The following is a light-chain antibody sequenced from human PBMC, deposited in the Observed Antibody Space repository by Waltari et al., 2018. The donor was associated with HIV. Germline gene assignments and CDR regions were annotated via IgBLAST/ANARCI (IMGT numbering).Light chain of an antibody. J-gene: IGLJ2*01. CDR1: RYNIGENF. V-gene: IGLV1-47*01. CDR2: RNN. CDR3: ATWDDDLSGVV. Sequence: QSVLTQPPSASGTPGQRVTISCSGGRYNIGENFVYWFQQLPGTAPRLLVFRNNQRPSGVPDRFSGSKGGTSASLVISGLRSEDEGTYYCATWDDDLSGVVFGGGSKLTVL.